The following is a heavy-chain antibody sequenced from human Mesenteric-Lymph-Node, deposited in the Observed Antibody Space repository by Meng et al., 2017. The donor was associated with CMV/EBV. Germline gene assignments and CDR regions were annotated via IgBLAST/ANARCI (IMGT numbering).Heavy chain of an antibody. V-gene: IGHV3-15*01. CDR1: GFTFSNAW. CDR3: TAEGALGAVIWYYYGMDV. Sequence: GGSLRLSCAASGFTFSNAWMSWVRQAPGKGLEWVGRIKSKTDGGTTDYAASVKGRFTISRDDSKDTLYLQMNSLKTEDTAVYYCTAEGALGAVIWYYYGMDVWGQGTMVTVSS. CDR2: IKSKTDGGTT. J-gene: IGHJ6*02. D-gene: IGHD3-3*01.